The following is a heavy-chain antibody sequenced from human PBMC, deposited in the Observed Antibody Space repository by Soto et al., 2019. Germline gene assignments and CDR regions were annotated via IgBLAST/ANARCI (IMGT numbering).Heavy chain of an antibody. V-gene: IGHV5-10-1*01. Sequence: PGESLKISCKGSGYSFTSFWISWVRQMPGKGLEWMGRIDPGDSFTNYSPSFQGHVTISADKSISTAYLQWSSLKASDTAMYYCARHQPPDRRRYGSGSYYYYYGMDVWGQGTTVTSP. CDR1: GYSFTSFW. J-gene: IGHJ6*02. CDR2: IDPGDSFT. D-gene: IGHD3-10*01. CDR3: ARHQPPDRRRYGSGSYYYYYGMDV.